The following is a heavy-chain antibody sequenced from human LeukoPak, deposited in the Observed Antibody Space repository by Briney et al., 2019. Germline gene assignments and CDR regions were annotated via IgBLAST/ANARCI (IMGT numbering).Heavy chain of an antibody. CDR3: ARDRKGAFDI. CDR1: GYTFTSFD. V-gene: IGHV1-8*01. Sequence: GASVKVSCKASGYTFTSFDINWVRQATGQGPEWMGWMNPGSGNTGYAQRFRGRVTMTRDTSISTAYLELSSLTSEDTAVYYCARDRKGAFDIWGQGTMVTVSS. J-gene: IGHJ3*02. CDR2: MNPGSGNT. D-gene: IGHD1-14*01.